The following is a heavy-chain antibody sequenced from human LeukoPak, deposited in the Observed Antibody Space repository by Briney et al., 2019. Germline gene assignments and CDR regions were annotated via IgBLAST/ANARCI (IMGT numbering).Heavy chain of an antibody. D-gene: IGHD2-21*01. Sequence: SETLSLTCSVSGGSFNKNYWSWIRKSPGRGLEWIGYIYDSGSTHYNPSLKSRVTMSIDTSKNMFSLKLSSATAADTAIYYCATAYSRSGDDWFDPWGQGTLVIVSS. CDR3: ATAYSRSGDDWFDP. J-gene: IGHJ5*02. CDR1: GGSFNKNY. V-gene: IGHV4-59*01. CDR2: IYDSGST.